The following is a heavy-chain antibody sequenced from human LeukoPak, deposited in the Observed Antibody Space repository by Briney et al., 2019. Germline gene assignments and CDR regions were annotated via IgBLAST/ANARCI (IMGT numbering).Heavy chain of an antibody. CDR1: GGSFSGYY. D-gene: IGHD6-13*01. V-gene: IGHV4-34*01. Sequence: PSETLSLNCAVYGGSFSGYYWSWIRQPPGKGLEWIGEINHSGSTNYNPSLKSRVTISVDTSKNQFSLKLSSVTAADTAMYYCARVASSSWYFGYYYYYGMDVWGKGTTVTVSS. J-gene: IGHJ6*04. CDR3: ARVASSSWYFGYYYYYGMDV. CDR2: INHSGST.